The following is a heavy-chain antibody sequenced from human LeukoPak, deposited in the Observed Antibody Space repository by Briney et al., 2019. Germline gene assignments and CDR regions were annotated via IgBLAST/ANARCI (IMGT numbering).Heavy chain of an antibody. CDR1: GFTFSSYG. Sequence: PGRSLRLSCAASGFTFSSYGMHWVRQAPGKGLEWVAVISYDGSNKYYADSVKGRFTISRDNSKNTLYLQMNSLRAEDTAVYYCARDTPYSSGWYWYDYWGQGTLVTVSS. CDR2: ISYDGSNK. J-gene: IGHJ4*02. CDR3: ARDTPYSSGWYWYDY. D-gene: IGHD6-19*01. V-gene: IGHV3-30*03.